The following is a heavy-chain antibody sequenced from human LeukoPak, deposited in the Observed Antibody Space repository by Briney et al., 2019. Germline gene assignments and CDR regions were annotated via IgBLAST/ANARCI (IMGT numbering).Heavy chain of an antibody. CDR3: AGNIAARLDY. D-gene: IGHD6-6*01. CDR1: GGSLSGYY. Sequence: SETLSLTCAVYGGSLSGYYWSWIRQSPGKGLEWIGEINHSGSTNYNPSLKSRVTISVDTSKNQFSLKLSSVTAADTAVYYCAGNIAARLDYWGQGTLVTVSS. J-gene: IGHJ4*02. V-gene: IGHV4-34*01. CDR2: INHSGST.